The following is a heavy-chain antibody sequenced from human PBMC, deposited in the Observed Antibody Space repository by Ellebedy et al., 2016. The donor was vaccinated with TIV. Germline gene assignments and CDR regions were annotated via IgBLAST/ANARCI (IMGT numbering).Heavy chain of an antibody. D-gene: IGHD6-19*01. V-gene: IGHV4-59*08. CDR3: ARVPYSSGWYFDY. CDR1: GASTDSYF. J-gene: IGHJ4*02. Sequence: MPSEILSLTCSVSGASTDSYFWSWIRQPPGKGLQWIGYMYYSGSANYNPSLESRVTISIDTSKNQVSLKLSSVTAADTAVYYCARVPYSSGWYFDYWGQGTLVTVSS. CDR2: MYYSGSA.